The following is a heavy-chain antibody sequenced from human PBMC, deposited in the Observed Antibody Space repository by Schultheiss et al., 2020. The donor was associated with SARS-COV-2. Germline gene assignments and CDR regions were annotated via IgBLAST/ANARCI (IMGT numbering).Heavy chain of an antibody. V-gene: IGHV3-15*01. CDR2: IKSKTDGGTT. CDR3: TTDQASIYNGDTAMVNAPGDFDL. D-gene: IGHD5-18*01. Sequence: GGSLRLSCAASGFTFSNAWMSWVRQAPGKGLEWVGRIKSKTDGGTTDYAAPVKGRFTISRDDSKNTLYLQMNSLKTEDTAVYYCTTDQASIYNGDTAMVNAPGDFDLWGRGTLVTVSS. J-gene: IGHJ2*01. CDR1: GFTFSNAW.